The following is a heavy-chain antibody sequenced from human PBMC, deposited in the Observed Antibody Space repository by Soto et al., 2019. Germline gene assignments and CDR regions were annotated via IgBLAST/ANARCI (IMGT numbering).Heavy chain of an antibody. D-gene: IGHD3-22*01. V-gene: IGHV1-46*01. CDR2: INPSGGST. J-gene: IGHJ4*02. CDR1: GYTFTSYY. CDR3: ARGRDYYDSSGGAIGY. Sequence: ASVKVSCKASGYTFTSYYMHWVRQAPGQGLEWMGIINPSGGSTSYAQKFQGRVTMTRDTSTSTVYMELSSLRSEDTAVYYCARGRDYYDSSGGAIGYWGQGTLVTVSS.